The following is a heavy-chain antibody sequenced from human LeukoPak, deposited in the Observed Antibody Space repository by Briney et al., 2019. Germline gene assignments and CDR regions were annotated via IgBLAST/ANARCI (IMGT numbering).Heavy chain of an antibody. CDR1: GGSISSSSYC. CDR2: IYYSGST. D-gene: IGHD2-21*01. CDR3: ARDVYSAYYYMDV. Sequence: SETLSLTCTVSGGSISSSSYCWGWIRQPPGKGLEWIGSIYYSGSTYYNPSLKSRVTISVDTSKNQFSLKLSSVTAADTAVYYCARDVYSAYYYMDVWGKGTTVTISS. V-gene: IGHV4-39*07. J-gene: IGHJ6*03.